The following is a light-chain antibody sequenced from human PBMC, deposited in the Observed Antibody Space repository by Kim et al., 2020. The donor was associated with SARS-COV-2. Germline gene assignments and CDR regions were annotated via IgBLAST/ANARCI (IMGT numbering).Light chain of an antibody. CDR3: QQYNNWFPYT. CDR2: GAS. CDR1: QGIGTN. V-gene: IGKV3-15*01. J-gene: IGKJ2*01. Sequence: SPARRAVHSCRASQGIGTNLAWYHQKPGQPPRLLIYGASTRATGVPARISGSASGSDFTLTISTLQSEDFGIYYCQQYNNWFPYTFGQGTKLEI.